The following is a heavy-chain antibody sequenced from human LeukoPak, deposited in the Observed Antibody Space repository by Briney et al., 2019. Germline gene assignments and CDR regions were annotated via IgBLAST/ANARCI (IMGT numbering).Heavy chain of an antibody. CDR3: ARRRGGSSAHFDY. D-gene: IGHD6-6*01. Sequence: SETLSLTCTVSGGSISSYYWSWIRQPPGKGLEWIGYIYTSGSTNYNPSLKSRVTISVDTSKNQFSLKLSSVTAADTAVYYCARRRGGSSAHFDYWGQGTLVTVSS. J-gene: IGHJ4*02. CDR2: IYTSGST. CDR1: GGSISSYY. V-gene: IGHV4-4*09.